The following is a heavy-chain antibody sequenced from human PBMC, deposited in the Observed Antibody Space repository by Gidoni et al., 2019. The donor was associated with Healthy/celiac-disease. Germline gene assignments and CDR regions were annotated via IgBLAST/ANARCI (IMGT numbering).Heavy chain of an antibody. J-gene: IGHJ6*02. Sequence: QLVQSGAEVNTPGESLRISCTGSGYSFTSYWISWVRQMPEKGLEWMGRIDPSDTYTNYSPSYQGHVTISADKSISTAYLQWSSLKASDTAMYYCARHGVVVVPAAPEGMDVWGQGTTVTVSS. V-gene: IGHV5-10-1*03. CDR1: GYSFTSYW. CDR2: IDPSDTYT. CDR3: ARHGVVVVPAAPEGMDV. D-gene: IGHD2-2*01.